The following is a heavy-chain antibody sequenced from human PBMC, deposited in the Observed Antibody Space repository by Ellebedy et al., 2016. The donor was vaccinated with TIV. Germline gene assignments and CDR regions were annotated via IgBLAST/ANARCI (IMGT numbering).Heavy chain of an antibody. CDR1: GGTFSSYA. V-gene: IGHV1-8*02. CDR3: ARMVDANWFDP. Sequence: AASVKVSCKASGGTFSSYAISWVRQATGQGLEWMGWMNPNSGNTGYAQKFQGRVTMTTDTSTSTAYMELRSLRSDDTAVYYCARMVDANWFDPWGQGTLVTVSS. J-gene: IGHJ5*02. CDR2: MNPNSGNT. D-gene: IGHD2-8*01.